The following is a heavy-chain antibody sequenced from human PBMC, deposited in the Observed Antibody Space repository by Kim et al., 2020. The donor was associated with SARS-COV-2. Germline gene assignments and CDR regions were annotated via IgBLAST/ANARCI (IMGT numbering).Heavy chain of an antibody. Sequence: SETLSLTCTVSGGSISTSSYYWGWIRQPPGKGLEWIGCIYYSGSTYYNPSLKSRVTISVDTSKNQFSLKLSSVTAADTAVYYCSRPSPGYSSSLDAFDIWGQGTLVTVSS. D-gene: IGHD6-13*01. CDR2: IYYSGST. CDR3: SRPSPGYSSSLDAFDI. CDR1: GGSISTSSYY. V-gene: IGHV4-39*01. J-gene: IGHJ3*02.